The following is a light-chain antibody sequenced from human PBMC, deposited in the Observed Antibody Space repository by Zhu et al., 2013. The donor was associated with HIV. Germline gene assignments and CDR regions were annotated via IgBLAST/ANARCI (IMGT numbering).Light chain of an antibody. CDR2: DDN. V-gene: IGLV3-21*04. J-gene: IGLJ1*01. Sequence: SYELTQSTSVSVAPGKTARITCGGNNIGTKSVHWYRQKAGQAPVLVIYDDNDRPSGIPERFSGSNSGNTATLTISRVEDGDEADYYCQVWDSDSDHLYVFGPGTQVTVL. CDR3: QVWDSDSDHLYV. CDR1: NIGTKS.